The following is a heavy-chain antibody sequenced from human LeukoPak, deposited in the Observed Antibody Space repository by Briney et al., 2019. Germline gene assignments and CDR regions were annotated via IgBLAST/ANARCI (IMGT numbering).Heavy chain of an antibody. J-gene: IGHJ4*02. CDR1: GGSIDSTNW. CDR3: ARSHDHLWGNYPDY. V-gene: IGHV4/OR15-8*01. CDR2: IHHDGRI. D-gene: IGHD3-16*02. Sequence: ASETLSLTCDVSGGSIDSTNWWNWVRQPPGKGLEWIGEIHHDGRINYNPSLKSRVTLSVDKSKNQFSLRLNSVTAADTAMYYCARSHDHLWGNYPDYWGQGTLVTVSS.